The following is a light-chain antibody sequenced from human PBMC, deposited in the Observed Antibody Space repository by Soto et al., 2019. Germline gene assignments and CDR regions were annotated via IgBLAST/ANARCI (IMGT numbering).Light chain of an antibody. V-gene: IGKV3-15*01. CDR2: GAS. J-gene: IGKJ1*01. Sequence: ETLMTQSAATLSVSPGERVTLSCRASQSVNSNLAWYQQKPGQAPRLLIYGASTRVTGIPARFSGSGSRTDFTLAISSLQSEDFAVYYCQQYNNWPRTFGQGTKVEIK. CDR3: QQYNNWPRT. CDR1: QSVNSN.